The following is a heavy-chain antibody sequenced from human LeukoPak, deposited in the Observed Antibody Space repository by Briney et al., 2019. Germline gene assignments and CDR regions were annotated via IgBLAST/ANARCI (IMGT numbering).Heavy chain of an antibody. D-gene: IGHD3-10*01. Sequence: ASVKVSCKASGYTFSSYDINWVRQAPGQGLEWMGIINPSGGSTSYAQKFQGRVTMTRDTSTSTVYMELSSLRSEDTAVYYCARDLRGSDYWGQGTLVTVSS. CDR3: ARDLRGSDY. V-gene: IGHV1-46*01. CDR1: GYTFSSYD. J-gene: IGHJ4*02. CDR2: INPSGGST.